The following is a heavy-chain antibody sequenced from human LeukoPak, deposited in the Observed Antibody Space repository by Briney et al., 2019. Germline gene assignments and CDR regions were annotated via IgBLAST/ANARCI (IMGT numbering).Heavy chain of an antibody. V-gene: IGHV3-7*03. CDR1: GFTFSSYW. Sequence: AGGSLRLSCAASGFTFSSYWMSWVRQAPGKGLEWVANMKQDGSEKYYVDSVKGRFTISRDNAKNSLYLQMNSLRAEDTAVYYCARDGLYYDILTGTFDYWGQGTLVTVSS. CDR3: ARDGLYYDILTGTFDY. D-gene: IGHD3-9*01. CDR2: MKQDGSEK. J-gene: IGHJ4*02.